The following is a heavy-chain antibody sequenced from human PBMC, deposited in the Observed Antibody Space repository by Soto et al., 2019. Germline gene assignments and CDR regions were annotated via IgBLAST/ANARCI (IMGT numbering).Heavy chain of an antibody. CDR1: GFTFSSYS. J-gene: IGHJ4*02. V-gene: IGHV3-21*01. D-gene: IGHD2-2*01. CDR2: ISSSSSYI. CDR3: ARVDVPAAIPH. Sequence: GGSLRLSCAASGFTFSSYSMNWVRQAPGKGLEWVSSISSSSSYIYYADSVKGRFTISRDNAKNSLYLQMNSLRAEDTAVYYCARVDVPAAIPHWGQGTLVTVSS.